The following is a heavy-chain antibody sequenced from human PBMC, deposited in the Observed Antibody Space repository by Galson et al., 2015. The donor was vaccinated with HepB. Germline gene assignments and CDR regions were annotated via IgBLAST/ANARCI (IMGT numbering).Heavy chain of an antibody. CDR2: ISPYNANT. Sequence: SVKVSCKASGLTTYAISWVRQAPGQGLEWMGWISPYNANTNYARKLQGRVTMTTDTSTNTAYMELRSLRSDDTAVYYCARGGLVVVVGATQNNWFDPWGQGTPVTVSS. CDR3: ARGGLVVVVGATQNNWFDP. CDR1: GLTTYA. J-gene: IGHJ5*02. D-gene: IGHD2-15*01. V-gene: IGHV1-18*01.